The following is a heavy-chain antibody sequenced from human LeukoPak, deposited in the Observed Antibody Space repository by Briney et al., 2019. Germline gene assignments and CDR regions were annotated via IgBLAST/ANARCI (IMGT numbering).Heavy chain of an antibody. Sequence: GRSLRLSCAASGFTFSTYGMHWVRQAPGKGLEWVAIIWYDGSNKYYADSVKGRFIISRDNSKNTLYLQMNSLRAEDTAVYYCARGPGITAAGTFTSFLDYWGQGTLVTVSS. CDR3: ARGPGITAAGTFTSFLDY. CDR2: IWYDGSNK. CDR1: GFTFSTYG. V-gene: IGHV3-33*01. J-gene: IGHJ4*02. D-gene: IGHD6-13*01.